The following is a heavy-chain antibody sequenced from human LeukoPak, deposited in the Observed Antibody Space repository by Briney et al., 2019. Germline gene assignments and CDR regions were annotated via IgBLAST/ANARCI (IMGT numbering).Heavy chain of an antibody. V-gene: IGHV3-23*01. CDR1: GFTFSGSA. Sequence: GGSLRLSCAASGFTFSGSAMSWVRQAPGEGLEWVSLISYSGADSYYTDSVRGRFTISRDNSKDTLFLQMNSLRAEDTAIYYCAREYYYGSGSYYNGYWGQGTLVTVSS. D-gene: IGHD3-10*01. CDR3: AREYYYGSGSYYNGY. CDR2: ISYSGADS. J-gene: IGHJ4*02.